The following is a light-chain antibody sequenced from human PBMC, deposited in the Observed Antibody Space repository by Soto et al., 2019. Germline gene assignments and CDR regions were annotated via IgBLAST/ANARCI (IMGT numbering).Light chain of an antibody. V-gene: IGKV3-11*01. Sequence: IGLTQSAATLSLYPRERATLSCRASQSVSSYLAWYQQKPGQAPRLLIYDASNRATGIPARFSGSGSGTDFTLTISSLEPEDFAVYYCQQYGSSPITFGQGTRLEIK. CDR1: QSVSSY. CDR3: QQYGSSPIT. CDR2: DAS. J-gene: IGKJ5*01.